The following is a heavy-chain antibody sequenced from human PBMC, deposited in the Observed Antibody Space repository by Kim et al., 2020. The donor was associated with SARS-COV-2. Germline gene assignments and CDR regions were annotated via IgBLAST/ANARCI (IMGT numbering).Heavy chain of an antibody. CDR3: ARTPIGVDSYYDFWSGYYNLDYGMDV. D-gene: IGHD3-3*01. Sequence: SETLSLTCTVSGGSISSYYWSWIRQPPGKGLEWIGYIYYSGSTNYNPSLKSRVTISVDTSKNQFSLKLSSVTAADTAVYYCARTPIGVDSYYDFWSGYYNLDYGMDVWGQGTTVTVSS. CDR2: IYYSGST. V-gene: IGHV4-59*08. CDR1: GGSISSYY. J-gene: IGHJ6*02.